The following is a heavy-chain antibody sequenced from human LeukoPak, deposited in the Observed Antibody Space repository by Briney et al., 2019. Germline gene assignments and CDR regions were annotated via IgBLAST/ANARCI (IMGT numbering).Heavy chain of an antibody. CDR3: AKDPVREGWFDP. J-gene: IGHJ5*02. Sequence: SETLSLTCTVSGGSISHYYWSWIRQPPGKGLEWIGYIYYSGSTNYNPSLKSRVTISVDTSKNQFSLKLSSVTAADTAVYYCAKDPVREGWFDPWGQGTLVTVSS. D-gene: IGHD4-17*01. V-gene: IGHV4-59*01. CDR2: IYYSGST. CDR1: GGSISHYY.